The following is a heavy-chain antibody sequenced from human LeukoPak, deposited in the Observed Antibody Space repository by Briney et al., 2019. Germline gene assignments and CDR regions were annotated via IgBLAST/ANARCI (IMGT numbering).Heavy chain of an antibody. Sequence: SETLSLTCAVYGGSFSGYYWRWIRQPPGKGLEWIGEINHSGSTNYNPSLKSRVTISVDTSKNQFSLKLSSVTAADTAVYYCARGREPPYSSRQYYFDYWGQGTLVTVSS. CDR1: GGSFSGYY. CDR3: ARGREPPYSSRQYYFDY. V-gene: IGHV4-34*01. J-gene: IGHJ4*02. CDR2: INHSGST. D-gene: IGHD6-13*01.